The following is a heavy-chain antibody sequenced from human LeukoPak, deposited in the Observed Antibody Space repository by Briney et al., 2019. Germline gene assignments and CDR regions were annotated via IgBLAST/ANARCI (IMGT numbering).Heavy chain of an antibody. CDR3: AKVGYCTNNCFRTHDY. CDR2: VSGDGAVT. CDR1: GFSFSDSV. J-gene: IGHJ4*02. D-gene: IGHD2-8*01. V-gene: IGHV3-23*01. Sequence: PGGSLRLSCVASGFSFSDSVMSWVREPPGKGLEWVSAVSGDGAVTYYAASVRGRFTISRDNSKNTVYLQMNSLRAEDTATYYCAKVGYCTNNCFRTHDYWGQGALAAVSS.